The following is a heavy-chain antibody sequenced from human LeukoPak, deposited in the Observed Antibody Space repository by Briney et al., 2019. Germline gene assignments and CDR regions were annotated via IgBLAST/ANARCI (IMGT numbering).Heavy chain of an antibody. J-gene: IGHJ4*02. CDR3: VRGGFFRYSGTSGDY. CDR1: GFTFSSYA. Sequence: GGSLRLSCTASGFTFSSYAMNWVRQAPGKGLEWVANIRQDGGETYYVDSVKGRFTISRDNAQNSLYLQMTSLRVEDMAIYYCVRGGFFRYSGTSGDYWGQGSQVTVSS. D-gene: IGHD1-26*01. V-gene: IGHV3-7*01. CDR2: IRQDGGET.